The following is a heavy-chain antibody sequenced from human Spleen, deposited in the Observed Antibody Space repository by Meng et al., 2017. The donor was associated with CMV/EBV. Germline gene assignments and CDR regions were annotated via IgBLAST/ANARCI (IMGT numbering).Heavy chain of an antibody. J-gene: IGHJ5*02. CDR1: GFTFTAYG. Sequence: GESLKISCAASGFTFTAYGMHWVRQAPGKGLEWVAVIWFDGSNEYYADSVKGRFTISRDNSKNTLYLQMNSLRAEDTAVYYCAKDYRSSSNNNYFDPWGQGTLVTVSS. D-gene: IGHD6-6*01. CDR3: AKDYRSSSNNNYFDP. V-gene: IGHV3-33*06. CDR2: IWFDGSNE.